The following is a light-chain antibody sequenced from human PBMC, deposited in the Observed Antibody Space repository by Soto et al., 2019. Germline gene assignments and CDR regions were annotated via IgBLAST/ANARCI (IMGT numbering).Light chain of an antibody. J-gene: IGKJ1*01. CDR1: QSISSY. V-gene: IGKV1-39*01. Sequence: DIQMTQSPSSLSASVGDRVTITCRASQSISSYLNWYQQKPGKAPKLLIYAASSLQSGVPSRFSGSGSETDFTLTISDVEPEDFAVYYCHQRQSWPRTFGQGTKVDIK. CDR2: AAS. CDR3: HQRQSWPRT.